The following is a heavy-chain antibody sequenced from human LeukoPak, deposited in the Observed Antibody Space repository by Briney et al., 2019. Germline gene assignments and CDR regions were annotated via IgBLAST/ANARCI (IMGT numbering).Heavy chain of an antibody. J-gene: IGHJ4*02. V-gene: IGHV4-59*01. CDR2: IYYSGST. CDR1: GGSISSYY. D-gene: IGHD3-10*01. Sequence: SETLSLTCTVSGGSISSYYWSWIRQPPGKGLEWIGYIYYSGSTNYNPSLKSRVTISVDTSKNQFSLKLSSVTAADTAVYYCARGRMVRGVLAYFDYWGQGTLVTVSS. CDR3: ARGRMVRGVLAYFDY.